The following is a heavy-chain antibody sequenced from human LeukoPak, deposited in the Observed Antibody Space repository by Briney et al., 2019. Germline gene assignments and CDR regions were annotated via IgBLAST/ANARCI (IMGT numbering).Heavy chain of an antibody. CDR2: FHPRGTT. CDR1: GGSISGDTW. D-gene: IGHD3-22*01. J-gene: IGHJ4*02. Sequence: SETLSLTCSVSGGSISGDTWWSWVRQSPGEGLEWIGKFHPRGTTNYNPSLKSRVTISVDTSKNQFSLKLSSVTAADTAVYYCARLKAPPLVYDSSGYLDYWGQGTLVTVSS. CDR3: ARLKAPPLVYDSSGYLDY. V-gene: IGHV4-4*02.